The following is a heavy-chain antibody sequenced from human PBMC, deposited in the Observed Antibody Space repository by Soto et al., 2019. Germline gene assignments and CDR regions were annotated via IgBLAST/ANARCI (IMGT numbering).Heavy chain of an antibody. CDR2: INHSGST. D-gene: IGHD2-8*01. CDR1: GGSFSGYD. CDR3: ARGGVYAKHWFDP. V-gene: IGHV4-34*01. Sequence: QVQLQQWGAGLLKPSETLSLTCAVYGGSFSGYDWSWIRQPPGNGLEWIGAINHSGSTNYNPPLKSGVTISVDPSKNQFSLKRSSVTAAVTAVYYCARGGVYAKHWFDPWGQGTLVTVSS. J-gene: IGHJ5*02.